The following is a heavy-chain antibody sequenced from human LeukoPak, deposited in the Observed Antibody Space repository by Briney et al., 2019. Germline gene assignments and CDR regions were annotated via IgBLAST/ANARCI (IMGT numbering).Heavy chain of an antibody. J-gene: IGHJ4*02. D-gene: IGHD2-15*01. CDR1: GGSVSGYY. CDR3: ARIHRYCSGGACYVLDN. CDR2: VYYSGST. Sequence: SETLSLTCVVSGGSVSGYYWGWIRQPPGRGLEWIGYVYYSGSTNYNPSFKSRITISVDTSGNQFSLQLSSVTAADTAVYYCARIHRYCSGGACYVLDNWGQGTLVAVSS. V-gene: IGHV4-59*02.